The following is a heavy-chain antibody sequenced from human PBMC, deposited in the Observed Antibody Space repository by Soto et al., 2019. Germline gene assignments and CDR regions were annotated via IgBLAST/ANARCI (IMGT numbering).Heavy chain of an antibody. V-gene: IGHV1-8*01. J-gene: IGHJ4*02. CDR1: GYTFTSYD. Sequence: QVQLVQSGAEVQKPAASVKVSCKAAGYTFTSYDINWVRQATGQDFEWMGWMNPNSGNTAYAQKFQGRVTMTRDTSKSTAFMELSSLTSEDTAVYYCARGPRNWGVDYWGQGTLVTVSS. CDR3: ARGPRNWGVDY. D-gene: IGHD7-27*01. CDR2: MNPNSGNT.